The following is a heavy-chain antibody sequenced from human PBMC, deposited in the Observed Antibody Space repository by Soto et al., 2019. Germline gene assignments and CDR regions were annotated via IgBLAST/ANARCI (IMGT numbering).Heavy chain of an antibody. CDR3: ARDGHSSSWGDFDF. V-gene: IGHV3-30-3*01. D-gene: IGHD6-13*01. Sequence: QVQLVESGGGVVQPGRSLRLSCAASGFTFSSFPMHWVRQAPGKGLECVGVISDDGNNKFYADSVKGRFTISRDNSKNTLDLQMNSMRAEDTAVYYCARDGHSSSWGDFDFWGQGTLVTVPS. CDR1: GFTFSSFP. CDR2: ISDDGNNK. J-gene: IGHJ4*02.